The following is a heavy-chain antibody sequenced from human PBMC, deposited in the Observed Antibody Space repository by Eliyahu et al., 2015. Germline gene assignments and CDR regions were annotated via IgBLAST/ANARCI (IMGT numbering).Heavy chain of an antibody. CDR1: GFTFXSYA. Sequence: EVQLLESGGGLVQPGGSLXLSCAASGFTFXSYAMSWVRQAPGKGLEGXSAISGSGGSTYYADSVKGRFTISRDNSKNTLQMNSLRAEDTAVYYCAKVHGLSHPSGSYLDYWGQGTLVTVSS. CDR2: ISGSGGST. V-gene: IGHV3-23*01. J-gene: IGHJ4*02. D-gene: IGHD1-26*01. CDR3: AKVHGLSHPSGSYLDY.